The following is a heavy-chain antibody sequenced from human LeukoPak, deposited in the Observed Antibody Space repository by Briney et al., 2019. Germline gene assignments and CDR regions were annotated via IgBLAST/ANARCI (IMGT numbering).Heavy chain of an antibody. D-gene: IGHD4-17*01. Sequence: GGSLRLSCAASGFTFETYWMHWVRQAPGKGLVWVSCINGYGSTTNYADSVRGRFTISRDNAKNTLYLQMNNLRAEDTAVYYCARDEPTVTTGPPVGSWGQGTLVTVSS. J-gene: IGHJ4*02. V-gene: IGHV3-74*01. CDR3: ARDEPTVTTGPPVGS. CDR1: GFTFETYW. CDR2: INGYGSTT.